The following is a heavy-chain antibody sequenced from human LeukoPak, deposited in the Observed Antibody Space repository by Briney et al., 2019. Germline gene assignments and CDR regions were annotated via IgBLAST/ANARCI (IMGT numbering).Heavy chain of an antibody. V-gene: IGHV3-21*01. CDR3: ARDSRDEDIVVVPATY. D-gene: IGHD2-2*01. CDR1: GFTFSSYS. Sequence: GGSLRLSCAASGFTFSSYSMNWVRQAPGKGLEWVSSISSSSSYIYYADSVKGRFTISRDNAKNSLYLQMNSLRAEDTAVYYCARDSRDEDIVVVPATYWGQGTLVTVSS. CDR2: ISSSSSYI. J-gene: IGHJ4*02.